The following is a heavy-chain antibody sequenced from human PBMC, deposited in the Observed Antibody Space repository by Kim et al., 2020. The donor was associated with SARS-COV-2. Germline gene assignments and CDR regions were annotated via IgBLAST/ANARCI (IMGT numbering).Heavy chain of an antibody. J-gene: IGHJ4*02. V-gene: IGHV7-4-1*02. CDR2: INTNTGNP. CDR1: GYTFTSYG. CDR3: ARYRDRMDY. D-gene: IGHD1-26*01. Sequence: APVKVSCKASGYTFTSYGINWVRQAPGQGLEWVGWINTNTGNPTYAQGFTGRFVFSLDTSVSTAYLQISSLKAEDTAVYYCARYRDRMDYWGQGTLVSVSS.